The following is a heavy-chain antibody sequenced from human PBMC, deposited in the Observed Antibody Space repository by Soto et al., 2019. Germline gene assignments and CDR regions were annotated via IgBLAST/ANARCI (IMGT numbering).Heavy chain of an antibody. CDR2: TYYRSKWYR. V-gene: IGHV6-1*01. D-gene: IGHD5-18*01. CDR3: ARDGGSSYGFFDY. J-gene: IGHJ4*02. CDR1: GDSVSSNSAA. Sequence: QVQLQQSGPGLVKPSQTLSLTCAISGDSVSSNSAAWNWFRQSPSRGLEWLGRTYYRSKWYRNYAVSVESRIXXNXNXXKNQFALQLNSVTPEDTAVYYCARDGGSSYGFFDYWGQGTLVTVSS.